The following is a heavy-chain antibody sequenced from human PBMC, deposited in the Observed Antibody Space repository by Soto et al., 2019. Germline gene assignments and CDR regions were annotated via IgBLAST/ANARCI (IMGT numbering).Heavy chain of an antibody. CDR2: ISYDGSNK. CDR1: GFTVSSYG. D-gene: IGHD6-19*01. CDR3: AKVVVAVAGTTDY. J-gene: IGHJ4*02. V-gene: IGHV3-30*18. Sequence: PGGSLRLSCAASGFTVSSYGMHWVRQAPGKGLEWVAVISYDGSNKYYADSVKGRFTISRDNSKNTLYLQMNSLRAEDTAVYYCAKVVVAVAGTTDYWGQGTLVTVSS.